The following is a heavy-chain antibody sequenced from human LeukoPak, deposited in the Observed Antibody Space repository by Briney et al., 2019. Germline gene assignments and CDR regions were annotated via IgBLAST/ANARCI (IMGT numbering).Heavy chain of an antibody. CDR2: IYYSGST. D-gene: IGHD6-19*01. CDR1: GGSISSYY. V-gene: IGHV4-39*07. CDR3: ARGRRGSGWLYFDY. J-gene: IGHJ4*02. Sequence: SETLSLTCTVSGGSISSYYWGWIRQPPGKGLEWIGSIYYSGSTYYNPSLKSRVTISVDTSKNQFSLKLSSVTAADTAVYYCARGRRGSGWLYFDYWGQGTLVTVSS.